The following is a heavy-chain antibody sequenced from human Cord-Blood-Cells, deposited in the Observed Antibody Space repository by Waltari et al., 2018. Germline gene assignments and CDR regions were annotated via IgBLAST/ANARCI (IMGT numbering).Heavy chain of an antibody. Sequence: QVQLVESGGGVVQPGRSLRLSCAASGFPFSSYGMHWVRQAPGKGLEWVAVISYDGSNKYYADSVKGRFTISRDNSKNTLYLQMNSLRAEDTAVYYCAKQGAARHYFDYWGQGTLVTVSS. J-gene: IGHJ4*02. CDR1: GFPFSSYG. V-gene: IGHV3-30*18. CDR2: ISYDGSNK. CDR3: AKQGAARHYFDY. D-gene: IGHD6-6*01.